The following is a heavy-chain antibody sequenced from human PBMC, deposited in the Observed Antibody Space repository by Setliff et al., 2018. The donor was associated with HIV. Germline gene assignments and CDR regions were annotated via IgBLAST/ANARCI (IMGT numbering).Heavy chain of an antibody. Sequence: ASVKVSCKTSGYNFENYAINWVRQAPGQGLEWMGWINANSGSPTYAQAFTGRFLFSVDTVVATAYLQINNLKTEDTAVYYCARGPYGDYGGDLNWLDPWGHGTRVTVSS. D-gene: IGHD4-17*01. CDR2: INANSGSP. CDR1: GYNFENYA. CDR3: ARGPYGDYGGDLNWLDP. V-gene: IGHV7-4-1*02. J-gene: IGHJ5*02.